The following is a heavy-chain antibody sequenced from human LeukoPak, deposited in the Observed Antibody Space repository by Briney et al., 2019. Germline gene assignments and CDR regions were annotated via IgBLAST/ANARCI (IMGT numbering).Heavy chain of an antibody. J-gene: IGHJ3*02. V-gene: IGHV4-39*01. CDR3: ATPDGALSYYYDSSGPQGGAFDI. CDR1: GGSITSSGSC. CDR2: IYYGGTT. Sequence: SETLSLTCTVSGGSITSSGSCWGWIRPPPGVGLEWIGNIYYGGTTYYNSSLKSRVTISVDTSKNPLSPRLSSVTATDTAVYYCATPDGALSYYYDSSGPQGGAFDIWGQGTMVTVSS. D-gene: IGHD3-22*01.